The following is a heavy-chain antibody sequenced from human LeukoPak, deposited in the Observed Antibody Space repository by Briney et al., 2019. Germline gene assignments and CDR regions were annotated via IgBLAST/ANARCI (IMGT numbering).Heavy chain of an antibody. Sequence: SETLSLTCTVSGGSISSYYWSWIRQPPGKGLEWIGYIYTSGSTNYNPSLKSRVTISVDTSKNQFSLKLSSVTAADTAVYYCARQLGYYYYYYMDVWGKGTTVTVSS. CDR3: ARQLGYYYYYYMDV. D-gene: IGHD1-26*01. J-gene: IGHJ6*03. V-gene: IGHV4-4*09. CDR2: IYTSGST. CDR1: GGSISSYY.